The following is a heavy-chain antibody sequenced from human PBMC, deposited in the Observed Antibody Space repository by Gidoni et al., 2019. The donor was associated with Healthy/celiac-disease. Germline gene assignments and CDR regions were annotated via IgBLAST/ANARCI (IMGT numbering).Heavy chain of an antibody. D-gene: IGHD3-10*01. J-gene: IGHJ4*02. CDR3: ARRGDPWFGELSPLEY. Sequence: FTISRDNAKNSLYLQMNSLRAEDTALYYCARRGDPWFGELSPLEYWGQGTLVTVSS. V-gene: IGHV3-20*03.